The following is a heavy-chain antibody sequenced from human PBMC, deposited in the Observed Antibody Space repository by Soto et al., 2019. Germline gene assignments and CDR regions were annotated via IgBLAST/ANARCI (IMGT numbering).Heavy chain of an antibody. V-gene: IGHV3-23*01. CDR3: AREVGAPSGWLDP. J-gene: IGHJ5*02. CDR2: ISASGGLK. CDR1: GFTFSNYA. D-gene: IGHD1-26*01. Sequence: EVQLSESGGDLRQPGGSLRLSCAASGFTFSNYAMTWVRQTPGKGLEWVSGISASGGLKYYADSVQGRFTVSRDNSKNILYLPMDNPRDGDTALYYCAREVGAPSGWLDPWGKGTQVTVSS.